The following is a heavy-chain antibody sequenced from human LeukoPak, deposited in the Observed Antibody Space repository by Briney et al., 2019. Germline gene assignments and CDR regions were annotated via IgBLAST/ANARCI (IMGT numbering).Heavy chain of an antibody. D-gene: IGHD3-3*01. CDR2: ISSSSSYI. Sequence: GGSLRLSCAASGFTFSSYSMNWVRQAPGKGLEWVSSISSSSSYIYYADSVKGRLTISRDNAKNSLYLQMNSLRAEDTAVYYCARRYDFWSGYPAFDYWGQGTLVTVSS. V-gene: IGHV3-21*01. J-gene: IGHJ4*02. CDR1: GFTFSSYS. CDR3: ARRYDFWSGYPAFDY.